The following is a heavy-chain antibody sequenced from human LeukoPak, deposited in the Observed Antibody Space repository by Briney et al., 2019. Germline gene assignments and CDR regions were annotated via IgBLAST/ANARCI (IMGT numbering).Heavy chain of an antibody. D-gene: IGHD5-24*01. Sequence: SETLSLTCTVSGGSISSSSYYWGWIRQPPGKGLEWIGSIYYSGSTYYNPSLKSRVTISVDTSKNQFSLKLSSVTAADTAVYYCARGAGRWLQFRAFDYWGRGTLVTVSS. CDR3: ARGAGRWLQFRAFDY. V-gene: IGHV4-39*07. J-gene: IGHJ4*02. CDR2: IYYSGST. CDR1: GGSISSSSYY.